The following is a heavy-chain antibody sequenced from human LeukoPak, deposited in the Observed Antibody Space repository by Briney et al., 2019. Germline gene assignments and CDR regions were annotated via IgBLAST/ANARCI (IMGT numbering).Heavy chain of an antibody. D-gene: IGHD2-21*02. Sequence: ASVTVSCKASGYILISYYMHWVRQAPGQGLEWMGLINPSGGSTDYAQKFQGRVTMTRDKSTSTVYMELNSLRSEDTALYYCARTYCGGDCNNRYFDYGGQGTLVTVSS. V-gene: IGHV1-46*01. CDR3: ARTYCGGDCNNRYFDY. CDR2: INPSGGST. J-gene: IGHJ4*02. CDR1: GYILISYY.